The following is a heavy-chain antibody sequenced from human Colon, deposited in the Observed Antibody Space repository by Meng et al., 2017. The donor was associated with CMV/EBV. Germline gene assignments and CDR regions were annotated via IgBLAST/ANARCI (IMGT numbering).Heavy chain of an antibody. CDR3: TRDGGSYDFADY. CDR2: IRHKAGGYST. J-gene: IGHJ4*02. V-gene: IGHV3-72*01. Sequence: SCAASGFIFSDYRMDWIRQAPGKGLEWVARIRHKAGGYSTEYAASVRGRFTVSRDDSKNSLYLQMSSLRTEDTAVYHCTRDGGSYDFADYWGQGTLVTVSS. CDR1: GFIFSDYR. D-gene: IGHD1-26*01.